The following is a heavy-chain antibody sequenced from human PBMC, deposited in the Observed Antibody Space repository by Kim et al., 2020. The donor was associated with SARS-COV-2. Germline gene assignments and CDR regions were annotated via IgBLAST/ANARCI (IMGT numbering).Heavy chain of an antibody. J-gene: IGHJ5*02. Sequence: ASVKVSCRASGYTFTNYGISWVRQRPGQGLEWMGWVSAYNGNTYFAQKFQARVTMTADTSTTTAYMELRSLNTDDTAVYFCARGRWFGELLSWGQGTLV. CDR2: VSAYNGNT. CDR1: GYTFTNYG. CDR3: ARGRWFGELLS. V-gene: IGHV1-18*01. D-gene: IGHD3-10*01.